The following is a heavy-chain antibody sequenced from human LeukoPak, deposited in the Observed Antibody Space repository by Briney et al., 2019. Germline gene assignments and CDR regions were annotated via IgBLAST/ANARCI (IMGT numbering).Heavy chain of an antibody. CDR1: GFTFSDYY. Sequence: GGSLRLSCAASGFTFSDYYMSWIRQAPGKGLEGVSYISSSGSTIYYADSVKGRFTISRDNAKNSLYLQMNSLRAEDTAVYYCARVSTMVRGARRYYYYYMDVWGKGTTVTVSS. D-gene: IGHD3-10*01. V-gene: IGHV3-11*01. CDR2: ISSSGSTI. CDR3: ARVSTMVRGARRYYYYYMDV. J-gene: IGHJ6*03.